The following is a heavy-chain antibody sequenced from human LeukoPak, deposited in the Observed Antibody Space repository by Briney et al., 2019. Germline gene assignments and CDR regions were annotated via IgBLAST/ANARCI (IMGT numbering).Heavy chain of an antibody. V-gene: IGHV1-69*13. Sequence: SVKVSCKASGGTFSSYAISWVRQAPGQGLEWMGGIIPIFGTANYAQKFQGRVTITADESTSTAYMELSSLRSEDTAVYYCASRGGDCSSTSCLGYAFDIWGQGTMVTVSS. D-gene: IGHD2-2*01. CDR3: ASRGGDCSSTSCLGYAFDI. CDR1: GGTFSSYA. J-gene: IGHJ3*02. CDR2: IIPIFGTA.